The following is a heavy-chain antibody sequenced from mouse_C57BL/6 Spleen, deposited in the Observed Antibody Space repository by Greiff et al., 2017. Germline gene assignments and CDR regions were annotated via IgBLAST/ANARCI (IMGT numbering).Heavy chain of an antibody. CDR2: ISSGSSTI. J-gene: IGHJ2*01. V-gene: IGHV5-17*01. Sequence: EVMLVESGGGLVKPGGSLKLSCAASGFTFSDYGMHWVRQAPEKGLEWVAYISSGSSTIYYADTVKGRFTISRDNAKNTLFLQMTSLRSEDTAMYYGARGLQLRLPYFDYWGQGTTLTVSS. CDR1: GFTFSDYG. D-gene: IGHD3-2*02. CDR3: ARGLQLRLPYFDY.